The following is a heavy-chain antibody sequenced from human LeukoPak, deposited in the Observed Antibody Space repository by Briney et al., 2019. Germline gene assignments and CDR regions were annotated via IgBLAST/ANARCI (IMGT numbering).Heavy chain of an antibody. D-gene: IGHD2-8*01. J-gene: IGHJ4*02. CDR2: ISGSGDST. Sequence: GGSLRLSCAASGFTFDDYGMSWVRQAPGKGLEWVSVISGSGDSTHYADSVKGWFTISRDNSKNTVYLQMNSLRVEDTAVYYCANEGPNFDYWGQGTLVTVSS. CDR1: GFTFDDYG. V-gene: IGHV3-23*01. CDR3: ANEGPNFDY.